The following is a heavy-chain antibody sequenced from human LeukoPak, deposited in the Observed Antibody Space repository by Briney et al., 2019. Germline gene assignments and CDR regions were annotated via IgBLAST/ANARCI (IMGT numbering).Heavy chain of an antibody. J-gene: IGHJ6*02. V-gene: IGHV4-59*01. CDR1: GGSFTDYF. CDR2: IYYSGSA. Sequence: SETLSLTCTVLGGSFTDYFWSWIRQPPGKGLEWIGYIYYSGSANYNPSLKSRVTISVDTSKNQFSLKLSSVTAADTAVYYCARDYGYYYGMDVWGQGTTVTVSS. CDR3: ARDYGYYYGMDV. D-gene: IGHD3-10*01.